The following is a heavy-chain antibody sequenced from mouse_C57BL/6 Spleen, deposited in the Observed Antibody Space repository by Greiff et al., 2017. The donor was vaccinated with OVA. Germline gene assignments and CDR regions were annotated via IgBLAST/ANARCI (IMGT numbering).Heavy chain of an antibody. CDR3: ARTGGNYDFDY. J-gene: IGHJ2*01. D-gene: IGHD2-1*01. CDR1: GYTFTSYG. Sequence: VQVVESGAELARPGASVKLSCKASGYTFTSYGISWVKQRTGQGLEWIGEIYPRSGNTYYNEKFKGKATLTADKSSSTAYMELRSLTSEDSAVYFCARTGGNYDFDYWGQGTTLTVSS. V-gene: IGHV1-81*01. CDR2: IYPRSGNT.